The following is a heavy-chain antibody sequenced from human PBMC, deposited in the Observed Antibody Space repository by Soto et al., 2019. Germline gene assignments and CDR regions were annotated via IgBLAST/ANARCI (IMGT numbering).Heavy chain of an antibody. Sequence: SSVKASCQASGYTFRSYAIHWVRQAPGQGLEWMGWIHAGNGNTKYSQSFQGRVTISRDTSATTAYMELNSLRSEDTAVYYCARGVAFLDYWGQGTLVTVSS. CDR1: GYTFRSYA. D-gene: IGHD5-12*01. V-gene: IGHV1-3*01. J-gene: IGHJ4*02. CDR2: IHAGNGNT. CDR3: ARGVAFLDY.